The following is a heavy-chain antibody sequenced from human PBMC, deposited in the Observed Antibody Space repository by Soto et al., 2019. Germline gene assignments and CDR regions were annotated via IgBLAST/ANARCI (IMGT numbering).Heavy chain of an antibody. CDR1: GGSISSGDYY. CDR2: IYYSGST. Sequence: PSETLSLTCTVSGGSISSGDYYWSWIRQPPGKGLEWIGYIYYSGSTYYNPSLKSRVTISVDTSKNQFSLKLSSVTAADTAVYYCARDRRDPSERHYYGMEVWGQGTTVTVPS. J-gene: IGHJ6*02. CDR3: ARDRRDPSERHYYGMEV. V-gene: IGHV4-30-4*01. D-gene: IGHD1-26*01.